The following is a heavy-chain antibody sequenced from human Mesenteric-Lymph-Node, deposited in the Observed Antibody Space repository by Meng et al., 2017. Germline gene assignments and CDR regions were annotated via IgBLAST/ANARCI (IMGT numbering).Heavy chain of an antibody. Sequence: GGSLRLSCAASGFTVSTNYISWVRQAPGKGLEWVSVLRPGGNSNYADSVKGRFTISRDNSKNTVYLQMNSLRVEDTAMYYCATSDYGWGSYRPDFWGQGTLVTVSS. CDR2: LRPGGNS. CDR3: ATSDYGWGSYRPDF. J-gene: IGHJ4*02. V-gene: IGHV3-66*02. D-gene: IGHD3-16*02. CDR1: GFTVSTNY.